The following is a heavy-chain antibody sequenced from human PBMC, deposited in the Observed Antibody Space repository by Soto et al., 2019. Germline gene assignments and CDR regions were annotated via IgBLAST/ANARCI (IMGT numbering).Heavy chain of an antibody. D-gene: IGHD6-13*01. Sequence: SVKVSCKASGGTFSSYAISWVRQAPGQGIEWMGGIIPIFGKANYAQKFQGRVTITADESTSTAYMELSSLRSEDTAVYYCARDAAAGTPWFDPWGQGTLVTVSS. CDR3: ARDAAAGTPWFDP. J-gene: IGHJ5*02. CDR2: IIPIFGKA. V-gene: IGHV1-69*13. CDR1: GGTFSSYA.